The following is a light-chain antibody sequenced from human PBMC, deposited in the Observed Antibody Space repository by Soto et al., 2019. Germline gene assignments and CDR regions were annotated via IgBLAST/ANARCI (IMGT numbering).Light chain of an antibody. CDR1: SSNIGAGYD. CDR2: GNN. CDR3: QSYDSSLSGFWV. Sequence: QSVLTQPPSVSVAPGQRVTISCTGSSSNIGAGYDVHWYQQLPGTAPKVLSHGNNNRPSGVPDRFSGSKSGTSASLAITGLQAEDEADYYCQSYDSSLSGFWVFGGGTKLTVL. J-gene: IGLJ3*02. V-gene: IGLV1-40*01.